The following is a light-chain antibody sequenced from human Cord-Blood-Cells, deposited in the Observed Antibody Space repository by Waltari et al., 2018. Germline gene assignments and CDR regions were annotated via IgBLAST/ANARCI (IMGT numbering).Light chain of an antibody. CDR3: QQYNSYHS. CDR2: KAS. V-gene: IGKV1-5*03. CDR1: QRISSW. J-gene: IGKJ2*03. Sequence: DIQMTQSPSTLSASVGDRVTITCRASQRISSWLAWYQQKPGKAPKLLIYKASSLESGVPSRLSGSGSGTEFTLTISSLQPDDFATYYCQQYNSYHSFGQGTKLEIK.